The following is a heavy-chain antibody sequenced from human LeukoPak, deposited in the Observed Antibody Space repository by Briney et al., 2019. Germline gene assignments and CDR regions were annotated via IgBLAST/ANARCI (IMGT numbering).Heavy chain of an antibody. V-gene: IGHV1-69*13. Sequence: SVKVSCKASGGTFSSYAISWVRQAPGQGLEWMGGIIPIFGTASYAQKFQGRVTITADESTSTAYMELSSLRSEDTAVYYCARGPPEGFGGHYYYYYYGMDVWGQGTTVTVSS. D-gene: IGHD3-10*01. CDR2: IIPIFGTA. J-gene: IGHJ6*02. CDR3: ARGPPEGFGGHYYYYYYGMDV. CDR1: GGTFSSYA.